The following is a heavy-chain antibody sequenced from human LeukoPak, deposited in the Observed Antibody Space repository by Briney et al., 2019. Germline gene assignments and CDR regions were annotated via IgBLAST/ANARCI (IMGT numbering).Heavy chain of an antibody. Sequence: SETLSLTCAVYGGSFSGYYWSWIRPPPGKGLEGIGEINHSGSTNYNPSLKSRVTISVDTSKNQFSLKLSSVTAADTAVYYCARDAWPMVVVAAGRGFDPWGQGTLVTVSS. D-gene: IGHD2-15*01. CDR1: GGSFSGYY. J-gene: IGHJ5*02. CDR3: ARDAWPMVVVAAGRGFDP. CDR2: INHSGST. V-gene: IGHV4-34*01.